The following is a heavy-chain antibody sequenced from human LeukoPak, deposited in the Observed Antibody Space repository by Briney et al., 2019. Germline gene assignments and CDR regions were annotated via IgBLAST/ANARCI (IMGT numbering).Heavy chain of an antibody. CDR2: IYYSGST. V-gene: IGHV4-31*03. J-gene: IGHJ3*02. CDR1: GGSISNGVYY. CDR3: ARHGRPGYGGYENAFDI. D-gene: IGHD5-12*01. Sequence: SQTLSLTCTVSGGSISNGVYYWSWIRQHPGKGLEWIGYIYYSGSTYYSPSLKSRLTMSVDTSKNQFSLKLSSVTAADTAVYYCARHGRPGYGGYENAFDIWGQGTMVTVSS.